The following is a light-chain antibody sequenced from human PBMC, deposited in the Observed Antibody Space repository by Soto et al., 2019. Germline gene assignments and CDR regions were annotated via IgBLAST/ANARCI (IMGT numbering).Light chain of an antibody. CDR3: QHYGTTPWT. Sequence: ETVLTQSPGTLSLSPGERVTLSCRASQSVCSRCLAWYQQKPGQSPRLLIYRASSRATGIPDRFSGSGSGTDFTLTISRLEPEDFAVYYCQHYGTTPWTFGQGTKVGIK. CDR1: QSVCSRC. CDR2: RAS. J-gene: IGKJ1*01. V-gene: IGKV3-20*01.